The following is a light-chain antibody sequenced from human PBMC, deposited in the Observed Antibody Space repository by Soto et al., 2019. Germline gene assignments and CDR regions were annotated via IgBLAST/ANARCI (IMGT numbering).Light chain of an antibody. Sequence: EIVLTQSPATLSLSPGERATLSCRASQSVSSYLAWYQQKPGQAPRLLIYDTSIRASGTPARFSGSGSGTDITLTISSLDPEDFAVYYCQHRSNRPLTFGQGTRMEIK. CDR2: DTS. CDR1: QSVSSY. J-gene: IGKJ5*01. CDR3: QHRSNRPLT. V-gene: IGKV3-11*01.